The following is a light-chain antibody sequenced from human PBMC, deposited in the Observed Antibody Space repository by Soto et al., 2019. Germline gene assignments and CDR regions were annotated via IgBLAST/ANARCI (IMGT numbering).Light chain of an antibody. CDR3: SSYTRSSTVI. CDR1: SSDIGGYNY. Sequence: QSALTQPASVSGSPGQSITISCTGTSSDIGGYNYISWYQQHPGKAPKFIIYDVRNRPSGVSNRFSGSRSGNTASLTISGLRAEDEADYYCSSYTRSSTVIFGGGTKLTVL. CDR2: DVR. J-gene: IGLJ2*01. V-gene: IGLV2-14*03.